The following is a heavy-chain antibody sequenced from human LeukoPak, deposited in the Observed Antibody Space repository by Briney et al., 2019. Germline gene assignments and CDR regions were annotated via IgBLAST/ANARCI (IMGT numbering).Heavy chain of an antibody. CDR1: GFTFSNYG. CDR3: AKDRLLSPELRFLEWTLWGGLDY. J-gene: IGHJ4*02. CDR2: ISYDGSNK. V-gene: IGHV3-30*18. Sequence: GRSLRLSCAASGFTFSNYGMHWVRQAPGKGLEWVAVISYDGSNKYYADSVKGRFTISRDNSKNTLYLQMNSLRAEDAAVYYCAKDRLLSPELRFLEWTLWGGLDYWGQGTLVTVSS. D-gene: IGHD3-3*01.